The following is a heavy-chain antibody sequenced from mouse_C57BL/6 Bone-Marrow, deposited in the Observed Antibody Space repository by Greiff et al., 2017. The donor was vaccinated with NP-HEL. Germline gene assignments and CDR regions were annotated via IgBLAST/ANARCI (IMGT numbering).Heavy chain of an antibody. Sequence: EVMLVESGAELVRPGASVKLSCTASGFNIKDYYMHWVKQRPEQGLEWIGRIDPEEGDTEYAPKFQGKATMTADTSSNTAYLQLSSLTSEDTADYYCTAPYGGSCDWYFDVWGTGTTVTVSS. V-gene: IGHV14-1*01. J-gene: IGHJ1*03. CDR1: GFNIKDYY. CDR3: TAPYGGSCDWYFDV. D-gene: IGHD1-1*01. CDR2: IDPEEGDT.